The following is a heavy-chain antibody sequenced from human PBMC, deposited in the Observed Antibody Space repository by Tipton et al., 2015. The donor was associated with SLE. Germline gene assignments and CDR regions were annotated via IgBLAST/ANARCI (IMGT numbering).Heavy chain of an antibody. Sequence: TLSLTCTVSGGSISSYYWSWIRQPPGKGLEWIGYISYSGSTNYNPSLKSRVTISVDTSKNQFPLKLSSVTAADTAVYYCARAGLAPSYYYYMDVWGKGTTVTVSS. V-gene: IGHV4-59*01. J-gene: IGHJ6*03. CDR1: GGSISSYY. CDR2: ISYSGST. D-gene: IGHD1-1*01. CDR3: ARAGLAPSYYYYMDV.